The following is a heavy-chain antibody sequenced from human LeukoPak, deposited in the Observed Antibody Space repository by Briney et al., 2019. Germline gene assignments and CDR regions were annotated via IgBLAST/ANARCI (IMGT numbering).Heavy chain of an antibody. CDR2: ISAYNGNR. CDR1: GYTFTTYG. CDR3: ARALVDGYKELGY. V-gene: IGHV1-18*01. Sequence: GSVKVSCKASGYTFTTYGITWVRQAPGQGLEWMGWISAYNGNRNYAQKLQCRVTMTTDTSTSTAYMELRSLRSDDTAVYYCARALVDGYKELGYWGQGTLVTVPS. J-gene: IGHJ4*02. D-gene: IGHD5-24*01.